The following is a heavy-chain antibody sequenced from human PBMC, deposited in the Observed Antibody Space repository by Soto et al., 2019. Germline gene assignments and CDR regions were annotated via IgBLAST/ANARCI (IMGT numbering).Heavy chain of an antibody. Sequence: PGGSLRLSCTASGFTFSSYEMNLVRQAPGKGLEWVSYISSNGGANYYADSVNGRLAISRDNAKNSLYLQMNSLRAEDTAVYYCARLTGSGPRFYGMDVWGQGTTVTVSS. CDR3: ARLTGSGPRFYGMDV. J-gene: IGHJ6*02. V-gene: IGHV3-48*03. CDR1: GFTFSSYE. D-gene: IGHD6-19*01. CDR2: ISSNGGAN.